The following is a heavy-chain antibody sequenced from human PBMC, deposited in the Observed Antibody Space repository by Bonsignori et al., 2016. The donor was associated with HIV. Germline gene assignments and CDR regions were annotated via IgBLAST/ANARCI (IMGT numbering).Heavy chain of an antibody. CDR2: ISSSGSTI. Sequence: RQAPGKGLEWVSYISSSGSTIYYADSVKGRFTISRDNAKNSLYLQMNSLRAEDTAVYYCARDRQLVLDYWGQGTLVTVSS. D-gene: IGHD6-6*01. V-gene: IGHV3-11*01. J-gene: IGHJ4*02. CDR3: ARDRQLVLDY.